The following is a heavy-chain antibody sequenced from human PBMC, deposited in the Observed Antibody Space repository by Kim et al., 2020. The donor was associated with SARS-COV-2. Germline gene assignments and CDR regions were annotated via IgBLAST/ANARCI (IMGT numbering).Heavy chain of an antibody. Sequence: SETLSLTCTVSGGSLSSSSYYWGWIRQPPGKGLEWIGNIDYWGSTNYNPSLKRRVTLSVDTSKNQFSLNLSSVTAADTAIYYCARHTRSAAVGIDYWGQGALVTVSS. CDR1: GGSLSSSSYY. J-gene: IGHJ4*02. CDR3: ARHTRSAAVGIDY. V-gene: IGHV4-39*01. CDR2: IDYWGST. D-gene: IGHD6-13*01.